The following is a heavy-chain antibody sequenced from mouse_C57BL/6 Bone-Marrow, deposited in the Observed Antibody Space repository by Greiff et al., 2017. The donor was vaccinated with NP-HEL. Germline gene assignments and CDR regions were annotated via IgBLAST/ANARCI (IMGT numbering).Heavy chain of an antibody. CDR1: GYAFTNYL. Sequence: QVQLQQSGAELVRPGTSVTVSCKASGYAFTNYLIEWVKQRPGQGLEWIGVINPGSGGTNYNEKFKGKATLTADKSSSTAYMQLSSLTSEDSAGYFCARGFRDYGSSPCAYGGKGTLVTVPA. V-gene: IGHV1-54*01. J-gene: IGHJ3*01. CDR2: INPGSGGT. D-gene: IGHD1-1*01. CDR3: ARGFRDYGSSPCAY.